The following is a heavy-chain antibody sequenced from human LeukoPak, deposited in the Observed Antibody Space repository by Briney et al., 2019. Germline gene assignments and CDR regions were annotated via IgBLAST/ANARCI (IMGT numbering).Heavy chain of an antibody. CDR1: GFTFSSYA. J-gene: IGHJ4*02. D-gene: IGHD2-2*01. CDR3: AKGVWDIVVVPAARNY. V-gene: IGHV3-23*01. Sequence: QSGGSLRLSCAASGFTFSSYAMSWVRQAPGKGLEWASAISGSGGSTYYADSVKGRFTISRDNSKNTLYLQMNSLRAEDTAVYYCAKGVWDIVVVPAARNYWGQGTLVTVSS. CDR2: ISGSGGST.